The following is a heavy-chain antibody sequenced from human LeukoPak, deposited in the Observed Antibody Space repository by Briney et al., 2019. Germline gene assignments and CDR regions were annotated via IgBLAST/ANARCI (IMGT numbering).Heavy chain of an antibody. CDR3: ASTIAGRVGDWFDP. Sequence: ASVKVSCKASGYIFTSYDIHWVRQAPGQGLEWMGIINPSGGNTNYAQKFQGRVTMTRDTSTSTVYMELRSLRSDDTAVYYCASTIAGRVGDWFDPWGQGTLVTVSS. D-gene: IGHD1-26*01. CDR2: INPSGGNT. V-gene: IGHV1-46*01. J-gene: IGHJ5*02. CDR1: GYIFTSYD.